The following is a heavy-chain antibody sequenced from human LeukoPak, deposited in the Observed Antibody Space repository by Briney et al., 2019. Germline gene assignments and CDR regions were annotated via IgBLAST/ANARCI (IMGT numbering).Heavy chain of an antibody. Sequence: PVKVSCKASGGTFSSYAISWVRQAPGQGLEWMGRIIPILGIANYAQKFQGRVTITADKSTSTAYMELSSLRSEDTAVYYCARDVTMVRGVIGAFDIWGQGTMVTVSS. CDR2: IIPILGIA. CDR1: GGTFSSYA. V-gene: IGHV1-69*04. D-gene: IGHD3-10*01. CDR3: ARDVTMVRGVIGAFDI. J-gene: IGHJ3*02.